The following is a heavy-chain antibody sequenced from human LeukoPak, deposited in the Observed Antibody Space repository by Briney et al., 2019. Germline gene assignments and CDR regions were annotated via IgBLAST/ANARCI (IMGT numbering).Heavy chain of an antibody. Sequence: TSETLSLTCTVSGYSISSGYYWGWIRQPPGKGLEWIGSIYHSGSTYYNPSLKSRVTISVDTSKNQFSLKLSSVTAADTAVYYCAGDARYSSSDYWGQGTLVTVSS. CDR2: IYHSGST. CDR1: GYSISSGYY. V-gene: IGHV4-38-2*02. CDR3: AGDARYSSSDY. J-gene: IGHJ4*02. D-gene: IGHD6-13*01.